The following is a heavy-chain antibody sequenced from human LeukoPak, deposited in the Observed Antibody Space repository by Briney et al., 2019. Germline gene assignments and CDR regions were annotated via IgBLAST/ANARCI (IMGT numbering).Heavy chain of an antibody. CDR2: MNPNRGNT. J-gene: IGHJ6*02. CDR1: GYTVTSYD. V-gene: IGHV1-8*01. CDR3: ARGLRFLEWLLLDYYYGMDV. Sequence: ASVKVSCKASGYTVTSYDINWVRPATGQGLEWMGWMNPNRGNTRYAQKFQGRVTMTRNTSISTAYMELSSLRSEDTAVYYCARGLRFLEWLLLDYYYGMDVWGQGTTVTVSS. D-gene: IGHD3-3*01.